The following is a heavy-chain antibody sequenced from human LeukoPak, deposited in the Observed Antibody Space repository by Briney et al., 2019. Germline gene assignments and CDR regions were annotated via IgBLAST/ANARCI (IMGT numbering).Heavy chain of an antibody. J-gene: IGHJ4*02. CDR2: IYYSGST. V-gene: IGHV4-59*01. CDR1: GGSISSYY. D-gene: IGHD1-26*01. Sequence: SETLSLTCTVSGGSISSYYWSWIRQPPGKGLEWIGYIYYSGSTNYNPSLKSRVTISVDTSKNQFSLKLSSVTAADTAVYYCARGLVGATGLFDYWGQGTLVTVSS. CDR3: ARGLVGATGLFDY.